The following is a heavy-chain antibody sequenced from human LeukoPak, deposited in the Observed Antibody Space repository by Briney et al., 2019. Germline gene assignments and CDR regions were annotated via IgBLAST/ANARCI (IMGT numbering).Heavy chain of an antibody. V-gene: IGHV3-11*04. D-gene: IGHD5-12*01. Sequence: GGSLKLSCAASGFTFSDYYMSWIRQAPGKGLEWVSYISSSGSTIYYADSVKGRFTISRDNSKNTLYLQMNSLRAEDTAVYYCAKGLGTRGYSGYDSIYYFDYWGQGTLVTVSS. J-gene: IGHJ4*02. CDR3: AKGLGTRGYSGYDSIYYFDY. CDR2: ISSSGSTI. CDR1: GFTFSDYY.